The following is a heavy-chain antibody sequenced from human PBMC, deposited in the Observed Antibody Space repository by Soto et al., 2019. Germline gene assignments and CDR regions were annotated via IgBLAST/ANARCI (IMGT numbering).Heavy chain of an antibody. CDR3: AKAYSHVVLLPPASDY. CDR2: ISGSGGGT. D-gene: IGHD2-2*01. J-gene: IGHJ4*02. V-gene: IGHV3-23*01. Sequence: GGSLRLSCAASGFTFSSYAMSWVRQAPGKGLEWVSAISGSGGGTYYADSVKGRFTISRDNSKNTLYLQMNSLRAEDTAIYYCAKAYSHVVLLPPASDYWGQGTLVTVSS. CDR1: GFTFSSYA.